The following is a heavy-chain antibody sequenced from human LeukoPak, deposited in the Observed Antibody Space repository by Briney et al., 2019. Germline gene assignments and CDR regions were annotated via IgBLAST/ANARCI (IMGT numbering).Heavy chain of an antibody. CDR1: GYTFPSYV. CDR3: ARGRYSYGSGSYYYFDY. D-gene: IGHD3-10*01. CDR2: MNPNRGNT. J-gene: IGHJ4*02. V-gene: IGHV1-8*01. Sequence: ASVKDSCKASGYTFPSYVINGVRQATGRGREWMGWMNPNRGNTGYAQQFQGRVTLTRSASKSTAYMELSSLRSEDTAVYYCARGRYSYGSGSYYYFDYWGQGTLVTVSS.